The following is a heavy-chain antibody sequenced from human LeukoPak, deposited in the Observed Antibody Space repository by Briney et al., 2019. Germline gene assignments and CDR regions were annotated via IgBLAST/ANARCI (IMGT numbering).Heavy chain of an antibody. Sequence: GGSLRLSCAASRFTFSSYSMNWVRQAPGKGLEWVSSISSSGNYIYYADSVKGRFTISRDNAKNSLYLQMNSLRAEDTAVYYCARDDSAWYAYWGPGTLVTVSS. CDR3: ARDDSAWYAY. CDR2: ISSSGNYI. CDR1: RFTFSSYS. V-gene: IGHV3-21*01. D-gene: IGHD6-19*01. J-gene: IGHJ4*02.